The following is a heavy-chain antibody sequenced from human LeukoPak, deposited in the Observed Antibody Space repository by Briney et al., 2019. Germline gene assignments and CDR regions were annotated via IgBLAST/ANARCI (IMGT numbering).Heavy chain of an antibody. J-gene: IGHJ3*02. CDR1: GFTFSSYG. D-gene: IGHD3-22*01. CDR2: IWYDGSNK. Sequence: PGGSLRLSCAASGFTFSSYGMHWVRQAPGKGLEWVAVIWYDGSNKYYADSVKGRFTISRDNSKNTLYLQMNSLRAEDTAVYYCARDRTPIVVVITDYAFDIWGQGTMVTVSS. V-gene: IGHV3-33*01. CDR3: ARDRTPIVVVITDYAFDI.